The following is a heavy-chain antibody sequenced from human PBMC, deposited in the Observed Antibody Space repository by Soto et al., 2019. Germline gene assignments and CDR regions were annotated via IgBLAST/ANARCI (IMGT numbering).Heavy chain of an antibody. J-gene: IGHJ4*02. D-gene: IGHD1-26*01. Sequence: PGGSLRLSCAASGLTFSSYAMSWVRQAPGKGLEWVSAISGSGGSTYYADSVKGRFTISRDNSKNTLYLQMNSLRAEDTAVYFCARPTAVGATVRYFFDSWGQGSLVTVSS. CDR2: ISGSGGST. CDR1: GLTFSSYA. CDR3: ARPTAVGATVRYFFDS. V-gene: IGHV3-23*01.